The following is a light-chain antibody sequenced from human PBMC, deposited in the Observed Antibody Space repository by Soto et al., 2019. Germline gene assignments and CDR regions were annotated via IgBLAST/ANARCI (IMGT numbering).Light chain of an antibody. CDR3: QQRSNWASGT. CDR2: DAS. CDR1: QSVSSY. Sequence: EIVLTQSPATLSLSPGERATLSCRASQSVSSYLAWYQQKPGQAPRLLIYDASNRATGIPARFSGSGSGTDFTLTISSLEPEDFAVYYCQQRSNWASGTFGQGNDWRL. J-gene: IGKJ5*01. V-gene: IGKV3-11*01.